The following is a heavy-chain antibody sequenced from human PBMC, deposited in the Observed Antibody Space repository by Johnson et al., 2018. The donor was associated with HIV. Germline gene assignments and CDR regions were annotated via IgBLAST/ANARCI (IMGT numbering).Heavy chain of an antibody. Sequence: VQLVESGGGLVQPGGSLRLSCAASGFTFSSYWMSWVRQAPGKGLEWVANIKRDGSDRYYVDSVKGRFTISRDNAKNQLYLQRNSLRAEDPAVYYCARAGGGIAAAGTRAFDIWGQGTMVTVSS. CDR3: ARAGGGIAAAGTRAFDI. CDR1: GFTFSSYW. CDR2: IKRDGSDR. V-gene: IGHV3-7*05. J-gene: IGHJ3*02. D-gene: IGHD6-13*01.